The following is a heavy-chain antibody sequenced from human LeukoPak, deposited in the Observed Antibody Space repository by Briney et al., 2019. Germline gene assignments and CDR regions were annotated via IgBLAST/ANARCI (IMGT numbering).Heavy chain of an antibody. CDR2: ISSSGSII. Sequence: PGGSLRLSCAASGFTFSNYKMNWVRQAPGKGLEWVSYISSSGSIIYYSDSVKGRFTISRDNSKNTLYLQMNSLRAEDTAVYYCAKGSRSTVVSNLDYWGQGTLVTVSS. CDR1: GFTFSNYK. J-gene: IGHJ4*02. V-gene: IGHV3-48*01. CDR3: AKGSRSTVVSNLDY. D-gene: IGHD4-23*01.